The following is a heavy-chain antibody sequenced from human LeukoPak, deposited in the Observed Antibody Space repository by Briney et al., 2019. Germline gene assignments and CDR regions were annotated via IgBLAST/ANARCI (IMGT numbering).Heavy chain of an antibody. CDR1: GLTFKSYS. CDR3: ARDSGTYLGLVDY. Sequence: NPGGSLRLSCADSGLTFKSYSVYWVRQAPWKGLEWVSSISSSGTYISYADSVKGRFTISRDYAENSVFLQMNSLRVEDTALYYCARDSGTYLGLVDYWGQGTLVTVSS. J-gene: IGHJ4*02. CDR2: ISSSGTYI. V-gene: IGHV3-21*01. D-gene: IGHD1-26*01.